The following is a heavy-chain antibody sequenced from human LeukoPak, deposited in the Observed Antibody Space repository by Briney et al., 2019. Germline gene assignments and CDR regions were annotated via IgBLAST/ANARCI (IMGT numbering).Heavy chain of an antibody. J-gene: IGHJ5*02. D-gene: IGHD6-13*01. V-gene: IGHV3-73*01. CDR1: GYTFSGSA. Sequence: GGSLKLSCAASGYTFSGSAMHWVRQASGKGLEWVGRIGSKGNNYATTYAASVKGRFIISRDDSENTAYLQMNSLKTEDTAVYYCATAAAGTGGSNWFDPWGQGSLVTVSS. CDR2: IGSKGNNYAT. CDR3: ATAAAGTGGSNWFDP.